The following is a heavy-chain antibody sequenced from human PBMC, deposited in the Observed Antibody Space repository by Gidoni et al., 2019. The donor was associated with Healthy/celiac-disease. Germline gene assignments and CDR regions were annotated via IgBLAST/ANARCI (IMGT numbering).Heavy chain of an antibody. CDR2: INHSGST. V-gene: IGHV4-34*01. CDR1: GGSFSGYY. D-gene: IGHD3-10*01. CDR3: ASAGDYYYYGMDV. Sequence: QVQLQQRGAGLLKPSETLSLTCAVYGGSFSGYYWSWIRQPPGKGLEWIGEINHSGSTNYNPSLKSRVTISVDTSKNQFSLKLSSVTAADTAVYYCASAGDYYYYGMDVWGQGTTVTVSS. J-gene: IGHJ6*02.